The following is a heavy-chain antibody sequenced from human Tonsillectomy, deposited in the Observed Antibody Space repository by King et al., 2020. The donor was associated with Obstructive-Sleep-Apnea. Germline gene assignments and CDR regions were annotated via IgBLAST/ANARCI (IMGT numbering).Heavy chain of an antibody. V-gene: IGHV4-59*01. D-gene: IGHD2-21*02. J-gene: IGHJ4*02. CDR2: IYHSGST. CDR3: AGSLAYCGGDCYSLDY. Sequence: VQLQESGPGLVKPSETLSLTCTVSGGSISSYFWSWIRQPPEKGLEWIGYIYHSGSTNYNPSLQSRVTISVDTSKNQFSLRMTSVTAADTAVYYCAGSLAYCGGDCYSLDYWGQGTLVTVSS. CDR1: GGSISSYF.